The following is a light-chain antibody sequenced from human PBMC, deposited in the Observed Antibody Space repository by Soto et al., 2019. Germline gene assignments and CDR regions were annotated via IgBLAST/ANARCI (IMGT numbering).Light chain of an antibody. V-gene: IGKV3-20*01. Sequence: EIVLTQSPGTLSLPPGERATLSCRASQSVSSSYLAWYQQKPGQAPRLLIYGASTRATGIPDRFSGSGSGTDFTLTISRLEPEDSAVYYCQQYGSSPTWTFGQGTKVDIK. CDR1: QSVSSSY. CDR2: GAS. CDR3: QQYGSSPTWT. J-gene: IGKJ1*01.